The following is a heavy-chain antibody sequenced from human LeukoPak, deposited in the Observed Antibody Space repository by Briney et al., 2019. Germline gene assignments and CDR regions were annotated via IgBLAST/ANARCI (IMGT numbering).Heavy chain of an antibody. Sequence: GGSLRLSCAASGFTFSSYAMSWVRQAPGKGLEWVSAISGSGGSTYYADSVKGRFTISRDNSKNTLYLQMNSLRAEDTAVYYCAKISWGGDYYYYYGMDVWGQGTTVTVSS. J-gene: IGHJ6*02. D-gene: IGHD1-26*01. CDR3: AKISWGGDYYYYYGMDV. V-gene: IGHV3-23*01. CDR2: ISGSGGST. CDR1: GFTFSSYA.